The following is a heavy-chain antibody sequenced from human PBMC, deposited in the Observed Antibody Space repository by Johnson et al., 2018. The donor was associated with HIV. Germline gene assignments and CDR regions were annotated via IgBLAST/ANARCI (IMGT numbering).Heavy chain of an antibody. CDR2: IYSGGST. J-gene: IGHJ3*01. V-gene: IGHV3-NL1*01. D-gene: IGHD2-8*02. CDR3: TTDLPYCTGGDCYNAFDL. Sequence: QVQLVESGGYVVRPGGSLRLSCAASGFNFSSNGMFWVRQAPDKGLEWVSVIYSGGSTYYADSVKGRFTISRDNSKNTLYLQMNSLKTEDTAVYYCTTDLPYCTGGDCYNAFDLWGQGTMVTVSS. CDR1: GFNFSSNG.